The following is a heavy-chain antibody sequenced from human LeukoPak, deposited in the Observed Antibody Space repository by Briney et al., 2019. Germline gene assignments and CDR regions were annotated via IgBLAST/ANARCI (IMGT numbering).Heavy chain of an antibody. CDR3: ARDLSSGWSADAFDI. V-gene: IGHV3-53*01. J-gene: IGHJ3*02. D-gene: IGHD6-19*01. Sequence: PGGSLRLSCAASGFTVSSNYRSWVRQAPGKGLEWVSVIYSGGSTYYADSVKGRFTISRDNSKNTLYLQMNSLRAEDTAVYYCARDLSSGWSADAFDIWGQGTMVTVSS. CDR2: IYSGGST. CDR1: GFTVSSNY.